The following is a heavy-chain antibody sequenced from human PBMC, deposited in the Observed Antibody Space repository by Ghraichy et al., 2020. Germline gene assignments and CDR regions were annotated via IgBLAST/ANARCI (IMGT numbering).Heavy chain of an antibody. V-gene: IGHV4-61*01. CDR3: VSGYTVTKADY. D-gene: IGHD4-17*01. Sequence: SETLSLSCTVSGVPVSSGNYYYSWIRQPPGKGLEWIGFMHISGSTNYNPSLKSRVTISVDTSKNQFSLKLSSVTAADTAVYYCVSGYTVTKADYWGQGTLVTVPS. CDR2: MHISGST. CDR1: GVPVSSGNYY. J-gene: IGHJ4*02.